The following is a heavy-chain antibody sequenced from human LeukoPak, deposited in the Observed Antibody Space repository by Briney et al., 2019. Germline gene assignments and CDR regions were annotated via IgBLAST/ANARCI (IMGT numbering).Heavy chain of an antibody. CDR3: ARTGSPGYSSGWYGWFDP. Sequence: PGGSLRLSCAASGFTVSSNYMSWVRQAPGKGPEWVSVIYSGGSTYYADSVKGRFTISRDNSKNTLYLQMNSLRAEDTAVYYCARTGSPGYSSGWYGWFDPWGQGTLVTVSS. V-gene: IGHV3-66*01. CDR2: IYSGGST. J-gene: IGHJ5*02. CDR1: GFTVSSNY. D-gene: IGHD6-19*01.